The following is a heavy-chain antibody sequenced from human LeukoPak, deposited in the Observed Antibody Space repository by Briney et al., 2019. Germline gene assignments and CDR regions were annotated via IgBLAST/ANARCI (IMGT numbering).Heavy chain of an antibody. CDR1: GFTFSSYA. V-gene: IGHV3-23*01. D-gene: IGHD1-1*01. Sequence: PGGSLRLSCAASGFTFSSYAMSWVRQAPGKGLEWVSAISGSGGSTYYADSVKGRFTISRDNSKNTLYLQMNSLRAEDTAVYYCARDPSLRTTLDYWGQGTLVTVSS. CDR3: ARDPSLRTTLDY. CDR2: ISGSGGST. J-gene: IGHJ4*02.